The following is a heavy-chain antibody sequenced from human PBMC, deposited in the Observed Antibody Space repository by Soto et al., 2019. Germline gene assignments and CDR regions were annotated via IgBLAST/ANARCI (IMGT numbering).Heavy chain of an antibody. Sequence: ASVNFSFKASGYTFSTSGITWVRQAPGQGLEWMGWISDHNGYTKYAQKLQGRVTMTTDTSTSTAYMELRSLRSDDTAIYYCARCGHWNYAWDYWGKGTIVNVSA. J-gene: IGHJ4*02. D-gene: IGHD1-7*01. CDR2: ISDHNGYT. V-gene: IGHV1-18*01. CDR1: GYTFSTSG. CDR3: ARCGHWNYAWDY.